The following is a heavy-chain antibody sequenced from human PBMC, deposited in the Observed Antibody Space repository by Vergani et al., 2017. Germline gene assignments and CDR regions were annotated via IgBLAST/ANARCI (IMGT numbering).Heavy chain of an antibody. V-gene: IGHV1-69*02. CDR1: GGTFSSYT. CDR3: ARLSGYDSKAFDY. Sequence: QVQLVQSGAEVKKPGSSVKVSCKASGGTFSSYTISWVRQAPGQGLEWMGRIIPILGIANYAQKFQGRVTITADKSTSTAYMELSRLRSDDTAVYYCARLSGYDSKAFDYWGQGTLVTVSS. CDR2: IIPILGIA. D-gene: IGHD5-12*01. J-gene: IGHJ4*02.